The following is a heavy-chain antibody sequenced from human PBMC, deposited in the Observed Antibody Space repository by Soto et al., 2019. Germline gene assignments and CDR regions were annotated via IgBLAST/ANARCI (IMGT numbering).Heavy chain of an antibody. CDR3: MAVPLYWYYYYGMDV. V-gene: IGHV3-15*07. D-gene: IGHD2-15*01. CDR2: IKSKTDGGTT. CDR1: GFTFSNAW. Sequence: GGSLRLSCAASGFTFSNAWMDWVRPAPGKGLEWVGRIKSKTDGGTTDYAAPVKGRFTISRGDSKNTLYLQMNSLKTEDTAVYYCMAVPLYWYYYYGMDVWGQGTTVTVSS. J-gene: IGHJ6*02.